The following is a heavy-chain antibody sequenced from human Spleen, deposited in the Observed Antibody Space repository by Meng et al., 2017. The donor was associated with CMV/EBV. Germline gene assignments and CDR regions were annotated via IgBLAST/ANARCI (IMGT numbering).Heavy chain of an antibody. V-gene: IGHV3-21*01. CDR3: ARGIDYYDSSGNDY. CDR2: ISSSSSYI. D-gene: IGHD3-22*01. Sequence: GESLKISCAASGFTFSSYSMNWVRQAPGKGLEWVSSISSSSSYIYYADSVKGRFTISRDNAKNSLYLQMNSLRAEDTAVYYCARGIDYYDSSGNDYWGQGTLVTISS. J-gene: IGHJ4*02. CDR1: GFTFSSYS.